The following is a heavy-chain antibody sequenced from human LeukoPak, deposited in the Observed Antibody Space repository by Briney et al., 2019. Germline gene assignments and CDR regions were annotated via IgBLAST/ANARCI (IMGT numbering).Heavy chain of an antibody. V-gene: IGHV3-66*02. D-gene: IGHD3-16*02. Sequence: GGSLRLSCAASGFTVSNYYMSWVRQAPGKGLEWGSVIYSDANAFYADSVKGRFTISRDNSKNTLYLQMNSLRDEDTAVFHCARGIRNYLYAYEYWGQGTLVTVSS. J-gene: IGHJ4*01. CDR3: ARGIRNYLYAYEY. CDR1: GFTVSNYY. CDR2: IYSDANA.